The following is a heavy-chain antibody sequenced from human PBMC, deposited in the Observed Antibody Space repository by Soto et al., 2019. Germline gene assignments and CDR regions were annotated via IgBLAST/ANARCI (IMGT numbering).Heavy chain of an antibody. CDR1: GFTFSSHS. Sequence: EVQVVESGGGLVQAGGSLRLSCEASGFTFSSHSMNWVRQAPGKGLEWLSYISSTSFTIHYADSVKGRFTISRDNAKNSLYLQMNSLRGEDTAVYFCAKDQRCGDRYNYYYMDVWGKGTTVTVSS. V-gene: IGHV3-48*01. CDR2: ISSTSFTI. D-gene: IGHD3-16*02. J-gene: IGHJ6*03. CDR3: AKDQRCGDRYNYYYMDV.